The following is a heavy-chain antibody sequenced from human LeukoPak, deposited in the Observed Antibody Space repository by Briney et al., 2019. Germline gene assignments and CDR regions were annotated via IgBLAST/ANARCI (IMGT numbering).Heavy chain of an antibody. D-gene: IGHD6-13*01. J-gene: IGHJ3*02. CDR1: GFTFSRQA. V-gene: IGHV3-23*01. Sequence: PGGSLRLSCAASGFTFSRQAMSWVRQAPGKGLEWVSAISGSGGGTYYADSVKGRFTIARDNSMSALYLQMDSLRAEDTAVYYCAKDPTSGVGQQLASDAFDIWGQGTMVTVSS. CDR2: ISGSGGGT. CDR3: AKDPTSGVGQQLASDAFDI.